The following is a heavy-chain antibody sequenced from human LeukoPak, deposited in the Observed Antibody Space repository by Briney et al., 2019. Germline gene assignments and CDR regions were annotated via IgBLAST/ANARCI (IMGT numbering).Heavy chain of an antibody. CDR2: ITDSSSYT. CDR3: ARANDLIDY. Sequence: PAGSLRLSCAASGFTFTDYYMSWIPPAPGKGLEWVSYITDSSSYTNYADSVKGRFTISRDNAKNSLYLQMNSLRAEDTAVYYCARANDLIDYWGQGTLVTVSS. V-gene: IGHV3-11*05. J-gene: IGHJ4*02. CDR1: GFTFTDYY.